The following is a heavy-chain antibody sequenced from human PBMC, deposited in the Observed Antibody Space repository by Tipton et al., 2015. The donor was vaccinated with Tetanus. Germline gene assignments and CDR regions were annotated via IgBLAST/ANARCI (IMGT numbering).Heavy chain of an antibody. J-gene: IGHJ5*02. CDR1: GGSINGGDYV. D-gene: IGHD6-6*01. CDR3: ARDQGGGRVVRLNWFDP. V-gene: IGHV4-31*03. Sequence: TLSLTCTVSGGSINGGDYVWNWIRQQPGKGPEWIGYIYYSGSTFYNPSLESRVTISVDTAKNQFSLKLNSVTAADTAVYYCARDQGGGRVVRLNWFDPWGQGILVTVSS. CDR2: IYYSGST.